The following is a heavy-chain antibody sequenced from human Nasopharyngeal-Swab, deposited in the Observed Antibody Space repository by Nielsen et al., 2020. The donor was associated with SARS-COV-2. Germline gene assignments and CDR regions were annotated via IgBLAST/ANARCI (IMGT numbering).Heavy chain of an antibody. V-gene: IGHV3-21*01. Sequence: GESLKISCAASGFTFSSYSMNWVRQAPGKGLEWVSSISSSSSYIYYADSVKGRFTISRDNAKNSLYLQMNSLRAEDTAVYYCARERDCSGGSCPYYYGMDAWGQGTTVTVSS. D-gene: IGHD2-15*01. J-gene: IGHJ6*02. CDR3: ARERDCSGGSCPYYYGMDA. CDR1: GFTFSSYS. CDR2: ISSSSSYI.